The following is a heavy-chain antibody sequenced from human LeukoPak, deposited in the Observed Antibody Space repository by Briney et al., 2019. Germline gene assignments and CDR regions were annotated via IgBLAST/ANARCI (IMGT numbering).Heavy chain of an antibody. J-gene: IGHJ3*02. CDR3: ARSGEFLAMPSDI. Sequence: GGSLRLSCAASGFTFSSYSMNWVRQAPGKGLEWVSSISSSSSYIYYADSVKGRFTISRDNAKNSLYLQMNSLRADDTAVYYCARSGEFLAMPSDIWGQGTTVTVSS. CDR1: GFTFSSYS. D-gene: IGHD3-10*01. V-gene: IGHV3-21*01. CDR2: ISSSSSYI.